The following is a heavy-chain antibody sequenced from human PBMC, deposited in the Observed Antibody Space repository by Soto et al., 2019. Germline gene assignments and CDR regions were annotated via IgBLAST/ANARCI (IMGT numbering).Heavy chain of an antibody. V-gene: IGHV1-69*02. CDR2: IIPILGIA. CDR1: GGTFSSYT. D-gene: IGHD5-18*01. J-gene: IGHJ4*02. CDR3: ASSLPDTAMVPFDY. Sequence: SVKVSCKASGGTFSSYTISWVRQAPGQGLEWMGRIIPILGIANYAQKFQGRVTITADKSTSTAYMELSSLRSEDTAVYYCASSLPDTAMVPFDYWGQGTLVTVSS.